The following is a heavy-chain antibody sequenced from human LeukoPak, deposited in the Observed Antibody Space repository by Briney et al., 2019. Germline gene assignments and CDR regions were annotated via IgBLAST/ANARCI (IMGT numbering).Heavy chain of an antibody. Sequence: AASVKVSCKASGYTFTGYYMQWVRQAPGQGLEWMGWINPNSGGTNYAQKFQGRVTMTRDTSISTAYMELSRLRSDDTAVYYCARDSSSSSNAFDIWGQGTMVTVSP. CDR3: ARDSSSSSNAFDI. CDR1: GYTFTGYY. V-gene: IGHV1-2*02. D-gene: IGHD6-6*01. CDR2: INPNSGGT. J-gene: IGHJ3*02.